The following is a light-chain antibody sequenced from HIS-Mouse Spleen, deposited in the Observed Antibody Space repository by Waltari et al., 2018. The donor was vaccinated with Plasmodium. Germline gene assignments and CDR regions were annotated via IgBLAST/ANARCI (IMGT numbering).Light chain of an antibody. V-gene: IGLV3-10*01. Sequence: SHVLPQPPSVSVSPGQTASNTCPGDALPQQYDYWYQQKSGQAPVLVMYEDSKRPSGFPERFSGSSSGTMATLTISGAQVEDEADYYCYSTDSSGNHRVFGGGTKLTVL. J-gene: IGLJ3*02. CDR3: YSTDSSGNHRV. CDR2: EDS. CDR1: ALPQQY.